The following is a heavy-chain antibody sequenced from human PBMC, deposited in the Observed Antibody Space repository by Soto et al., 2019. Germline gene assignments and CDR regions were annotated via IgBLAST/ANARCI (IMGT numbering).Heavy chain of an antibody. V-gene: IGHV3-30-3*01. J-gene: IGHJ4*02. D-gene: IGHD3-3*01. CDR1: GFTFSRHT. CDR3: AREVYYDFWSGFNTHPYYFDY. CDR2: ISDDGSNT. Sequence: QVQLVESGGGVVQPGRSLRLSCAASGFTFSRHTMHWVRQAPGKGLEWVAGISDDGSNTYYADSVKGRFTISRDNSKNTLYLQMNSLSSEDTAVHHCAREVYYDFWSGFNTHPYYFDYWGQGTLVTVSS.